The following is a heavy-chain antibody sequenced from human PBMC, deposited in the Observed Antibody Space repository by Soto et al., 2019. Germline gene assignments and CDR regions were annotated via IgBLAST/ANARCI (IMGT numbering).Heavy chain of an antibody. CDR1: GFTFSSYG. V-gene: IGHV3-30*18. Sequence: GGSLRLSCAASGFTFSSYGMHWVRQAPGKGLEWVAVISDDGSDKNYADSVKGRFTISRDDSKNTLYLQMNSLRVEDTAVYYCAKGGWFAELLYYGFDYWGQGTLVTVSS. CDR3: AKGGWFAELLYYGFDY. CDR2: ISDDGSDK. D-gene: IGHD3-10*01. J-gene: IGHJ4*02.